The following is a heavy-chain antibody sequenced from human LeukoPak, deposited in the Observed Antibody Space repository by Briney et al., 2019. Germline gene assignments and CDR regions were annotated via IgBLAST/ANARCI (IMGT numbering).Heavy chain of an antibody. J-gene: IGHJ4*02. CDR1: GGSISSYY. D-gene: IGHD3-16*01. Sequence: PSETLSLTCTVSGGSISSYYWSWIRQPPGKGLEWIGYIYYSGSTNYNPSLKSRVTISVDTSKNQFSLKLSSVTAADTAVYYCARGAAYYDYVWGSLYYYFDYWGQGTLVTVSS. V-gene: IGHV4-59*01. CDR3: ARGAAYYDYVWGSLYYYFDY. CDR2: IYYSGST.